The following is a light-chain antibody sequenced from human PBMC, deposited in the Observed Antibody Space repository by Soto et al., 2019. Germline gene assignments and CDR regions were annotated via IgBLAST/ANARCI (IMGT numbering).Light chain of an antibody. V-gene: IGKV3-20*01. Sequence: ESVLTQAPGTLSLSPGERATLSCRASQSVSNNYLAWYQQKPGQAPRLLIYGASTRATGIPDRFSGGGSGTDFTLTISRLEPEDFAVYYCQHYGRPPWTFGQGTKVEIK. J-gene: IGKJ1*01. CDR1: QSVSNNY. CDR2: GAS. CDR3: QHYGRPPWT.